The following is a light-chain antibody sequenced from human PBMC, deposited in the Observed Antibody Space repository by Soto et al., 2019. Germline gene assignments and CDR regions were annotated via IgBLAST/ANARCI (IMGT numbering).Light chain of an antibody. CDR3: QQATSFPRT. J-gene: IGKJ1*01. CDR1: QGITSW. V-gene: IGKV1-12*01. Sequence: DIQMTQSPSSVSASVGDRVTVSCRASQGITSWLAWHQQKPGSAPKLLTYAASTLQSGVPSRFSGSGSGTDFTPTISSLQPEDFATYYCQQATSFPRTFGQGTKVDIK. CDR2: AAS.